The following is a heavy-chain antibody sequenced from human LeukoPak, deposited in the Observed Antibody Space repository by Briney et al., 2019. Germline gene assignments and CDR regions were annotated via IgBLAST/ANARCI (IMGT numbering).Heavy chain of an antibody. CDR3: ARENWYFDY. V-gene: IGHV1-2*02. J-gene: IGHJ4*02. CDR1: GYTFSDYH. CDR2: INPNSGGT. Sequence: ASVKVSCKASGYTFSDYHMHWVRQAPGQGLEWMGWINPNSGGTNYAQEFQGRATMTRDTSISTAYMELSRLRSDDTAVYYCARENWYFDYWGQGTPVTVSS.